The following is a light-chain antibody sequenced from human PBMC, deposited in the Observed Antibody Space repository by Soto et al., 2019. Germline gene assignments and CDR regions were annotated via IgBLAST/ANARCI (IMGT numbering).Light chain of an antibody. V-gene: IGKV3-15*01. Sequence: MMTQSAATVSVNQGERATLSCRASQSGSSNLAWYRQKPGQAPRLLLYGASTRATGIPVRFSGSGFGTEFTLTISSLQSEDFAVYYCQQYKNWPLFGQGTRLEIK. J-gene: IGKJ5*01. CDR3: QQYKNWPL. CDR1: QSGSSN. CDR2: GAS.